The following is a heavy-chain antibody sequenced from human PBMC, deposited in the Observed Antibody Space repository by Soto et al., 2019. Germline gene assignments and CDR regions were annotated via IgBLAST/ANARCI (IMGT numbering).Heavy chain of an antibody. Sequence: QVQLVQSGAEVNKPGSSVNVSCKASGGTFSSYAISWVRQAPGQGLEWMGGILPIFGTANDAQKFQGRVTITADKSTSTADMELSSLRSEDTAVYYCATCPCGSSSFGDNAFDIWGQGTMVTVSS. V-gene: IGHV1-69*06. CDR1: GGTFSSYA. D-gene: IGHD6-6*01. CDR3: ATCPCGSSSFGDNAFDI. J-gene: IGHJ3*02. CDR2: ILPIFGTA.